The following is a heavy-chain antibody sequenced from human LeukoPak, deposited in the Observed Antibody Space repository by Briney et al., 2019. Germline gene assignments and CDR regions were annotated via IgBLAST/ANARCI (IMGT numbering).Heavy chain of an antibody. CDR1: GGSISSYY. V-gene: IGHV4-59*01. CDR3: ARSEGYYGSGSFNWFDP. D-gene: IGHD3-10*01. CDR2: IYYSGST. J-gene: IGHJ5*02. Sequence: PETLSLTCTVSGGSISSYYWSWIRQPPGKGLEWIGYIYYSGSTNYNPSLKSRVTISVDTSKNQFSLKLSSVTAADTAVYYCARSEGYYGSGSFNWFDPWGQGTLVTVSS.